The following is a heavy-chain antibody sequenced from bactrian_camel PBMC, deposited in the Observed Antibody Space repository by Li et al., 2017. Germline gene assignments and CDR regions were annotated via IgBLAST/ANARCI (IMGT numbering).Heavy chain of an antibody. CDR1: GFTFSSSD. V-gene: IGHV3S40*01. J-gene: IGHJ4*01. D-gene: IGHD6*01. Sequence: DVQLVESGGGLVQPGGSLRLSCAASGFTFSSSDMSWVRQAPGKGLEWVSTINSPGGSTYYADSVKGRFTISRDNAKNTLYLQLHSLKPEDTALYYCVRSYRAEYGGSWSPNYWGQGTQVTVS. CDR2: INSPGGST. CDR3: VRSYRAEYGGSWSPNY.